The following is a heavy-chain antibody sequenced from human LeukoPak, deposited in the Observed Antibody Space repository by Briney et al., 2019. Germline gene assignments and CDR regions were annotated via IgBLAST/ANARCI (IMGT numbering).Heavy chain of an antibody. CDR1: GFTFSSYG. CDR3: AKGRVTMVRATQEPLWY. CDR2: IRYDGSNK. V-gene: IGHV3-30*02. J-gene: IGHJ4*02. D-gene: IGHD3-10*01. Sequence: PGGSLRLSCAASGFTFSSYGMHWVRQAPGKGLEWVAFIRYDGSNKYYADSVKGRFTISRDNSKNTLYLQMNSLRAEDTAVYYCAKGRVTMVRATQEPLWYWGQGTLVTVSS.